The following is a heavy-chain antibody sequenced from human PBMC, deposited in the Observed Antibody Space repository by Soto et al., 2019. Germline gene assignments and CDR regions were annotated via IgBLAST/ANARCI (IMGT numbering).Heavy chain of an antibody. D-gene: IGHD6-6*01. Sequence: ASVKVSCKASGYTFTSYGISWVRQAPLQVLEWMVWISAYNGNTNYAQKLQGRVTMSTDTSTSTAYMELRSMRSDDTAVYYCARDRTGIAALCYYYYGMDAWGQGNTVTVSS. CDR3: ARDRTGIAALCYYYYGMDA. J-gene: IGHJ6*02. CDR1: GYTFTSYG. CDR2: ISAYNGNT. V-gene: IGHV1-18*04.